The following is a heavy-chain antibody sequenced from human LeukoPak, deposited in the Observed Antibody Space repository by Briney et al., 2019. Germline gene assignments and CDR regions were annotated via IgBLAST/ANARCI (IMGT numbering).Heavy chain of an antibody. CDR2: FKTNSGQV. Sequence: GGSLRLSCAASGFTFSDYAMNWVRQAPGKGLEWVSTFKTNSGQVYYAESVRGRFTISRVNSKNTVYLEMSSLRAEDTALYFCARSVPDYTRFDYWGQGALVTVSS. V-gene: IGHV3-23*01. J-gene: IGHJ4*02. CDR3: ARSVPDYTRFDY. CDR1: GFTFSDYA. D-gene: IGHD4-11*01.